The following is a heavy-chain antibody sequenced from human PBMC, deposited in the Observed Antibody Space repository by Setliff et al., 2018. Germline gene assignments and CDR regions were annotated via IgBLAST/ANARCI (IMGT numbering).Heavy chain of an antibody. CDR1: GYTFTGYA. Sequence: ASVKVSCKASGYTFTGYAMNWVRQAPGQGLEWMGWINTNTGNPTYAQGFTGRFVFSLETSVSTAYLQINSLKAADTAIYYCARAYGISWSAVDYWGQGTVVT. CDR2: INTNTGNP. D-gene: IGHD6-13*01. CDR3: ARAYGISWSAVDY. V-gene: IGHV7-4-1*02. J-gene: IGHJ4*02.